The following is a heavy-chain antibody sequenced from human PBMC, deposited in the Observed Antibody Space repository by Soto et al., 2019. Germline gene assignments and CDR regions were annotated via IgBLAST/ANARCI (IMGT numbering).Heavy chain of an antibody. D-gene: IGHD3-3*02. V-gene: IGHV1-2*04. J-gene: IGHJ6*02. CDR3: ARALIGFLDWLPDNYYYGMDV. CDR1: VYTFTGYY. CDR2: INPNSGGT. Sequence: GXSVEVSCKASVYTFTGYYMHWVRQAPGQGLEWMGWINPNSGGTNYAQKFQGWVTMTRDTSISTAYMELSSLRSDDTAVYYCARALIGFLDWLPDNYYYGMDVWGQGTTVTASS.